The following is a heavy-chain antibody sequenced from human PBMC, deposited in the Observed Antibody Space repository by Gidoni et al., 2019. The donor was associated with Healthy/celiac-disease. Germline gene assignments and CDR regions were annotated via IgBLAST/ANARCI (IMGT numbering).Heavy chain of an antibody. CDR2: IIPIYGTA. V-gene: IGHV1-69*01. CDR1: GGTFRSYA. J-gene: IGHJ6*02. CDR3: ARISGSSWYTRTSYYYYGMDV. D-gene: IGHD6-13*01. Sequence: QVQLVQSGAEVKKPGSSVKVSCKASGGTFRSYAISWVRQAPGQGLEWMGGIIPIYGTANYAQKFQGRVTITADESTSTAYMGLSSLRSEDTAVYYCARISGSSWYTRTSYYYYGMDVWGQGTTVTVSS.